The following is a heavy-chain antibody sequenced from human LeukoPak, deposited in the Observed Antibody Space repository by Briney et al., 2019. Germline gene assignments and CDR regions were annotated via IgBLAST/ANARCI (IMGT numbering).Heavy chain of an antibody. CDR3: ARAVDYGDYVDY. Sequence: GGSLRLSCAASGFTFSSYSMNWVRQAPGKGLEWVSFISSSSSYIYYADSVKGRFTISRDNAKNSLYLQMNSLRAEDTAVYYCARAVDYGDYVDYWGQGTLVTVSS. V-gene: IGHV3-21*01. CDR2: ISSSSSYI. CDR1: GFTFSSYS. D-gene: IGHD4-17*01. J-gene: IGHJ4*02.